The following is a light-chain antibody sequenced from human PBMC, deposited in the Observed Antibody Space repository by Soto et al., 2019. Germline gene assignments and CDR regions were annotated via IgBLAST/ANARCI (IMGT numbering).Light chain of an antibody. V-gene: IGKV3-15*01. CDR3: HQYDNWHPWT. Sequence: EVLMTQSPATLSVSPGERATLSCRASESVRSSLAWYQQKPGQAPRLLIYGALTRATGIPARFSGSASGTEFTLTISSLQSEDFAVYYCHQYDNWHPWTFGQGTKVEIK. J-gene: IGKJ1*01. CDR2: GAL. CDR1: ESVRSS.